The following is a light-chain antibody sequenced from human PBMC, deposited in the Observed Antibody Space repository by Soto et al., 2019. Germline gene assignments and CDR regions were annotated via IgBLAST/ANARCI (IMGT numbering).Light chain of an antibody. CDR3: ISFTSRFTFV. CDR1: RSDVGAYNY. V-gene: IGLV2-14*01. CDR2: EVT. J-gene: IGLJ1*01. Sequence: QSALTQPASVSGSRGQSIAISCTGTRSDVGAYNYVSWYQQHPGKAPKLMISEVTNRPSGVSDRFSGSKSGNTASLTISGLQAEDEADYYCISFTSRFTFVFGTGTKLTVL.